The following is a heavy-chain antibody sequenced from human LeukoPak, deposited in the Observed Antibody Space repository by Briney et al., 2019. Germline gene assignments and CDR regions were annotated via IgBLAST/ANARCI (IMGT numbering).Heavy chain of an antibody. D-gene: IGHD3-3*01. J-gene: IGHJ5*02. V-gene: IGHV1-69*13. CDR2: IIPIFGTA. CDR3: ARVHRITIFGVAMGTNWFDP. Sequence: GASVKVSCKASGYTFTSYGISWVRQAPGQGLEWMGGIIPIFGTANYAQKFQGRVTITADESTSTAYMELSSLRSEDTAVYYCARVHRITIFGVAMGTNWFDPWGQGTLVTVSS. CDR1: GYTFTSYG.